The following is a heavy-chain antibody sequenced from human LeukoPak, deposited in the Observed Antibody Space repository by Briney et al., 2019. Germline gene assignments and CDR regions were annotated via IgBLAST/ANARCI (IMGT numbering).Heavy chain of an antibody. CDR3: ARWYLYGDYYFDY. CDR2: ISAYNGNT. V-gene: IGHV1-18*01. Sequence: ASVKVSCKASGYTFTSYGISWVRQAPGQGLEWMGWISAYNGNTNYAQKLQGRVTMTTDTSTSTAHMELRSLRSDDTAVYYCARWYLYGDYYFDYWGQGTLVTVSS. CDR1: GYTFTSYG. J-gene: IGHJ4*02. D-gene: IGHD4-17*01.